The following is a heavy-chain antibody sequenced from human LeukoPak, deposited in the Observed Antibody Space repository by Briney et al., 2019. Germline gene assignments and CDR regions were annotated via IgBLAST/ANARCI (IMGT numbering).Heavy chain of an antibody. CDR2: IRYDGSNK. V-gene: IGHV3-30*02. CDR3: AKDSAQPNEDSSGWTHFDY. Sequence: GGSLRLSCAASGFTFSSYGMHWVRQAPGKGLEWVAFIRYDGSNKYYADSVKGRFTISRDNAKNSLYLQMNSLRAEDTALYYCAKDSAQPNEDSSGWTHFDYWGQGTLVTVSS. D-gene: IGHD6-19*01. CDR1: GFTFSSYG. J-gene: IGHJ4*02.